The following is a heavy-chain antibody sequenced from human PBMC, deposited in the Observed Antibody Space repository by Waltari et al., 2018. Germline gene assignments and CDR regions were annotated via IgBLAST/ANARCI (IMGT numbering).Heavy chain of an antibody. CDR1: GGTFSSYA. CDR2: FNPIFGKS. D-gene: IGHD2-2*01. V-gene: IGHV1-69*04. Sequence: QVQLVQSGAEVKKPGSSVKVSCKASGGTFSSYAISWVRQAPGQGREWMGRFNPIFGKSNYAKKFQGRVRITAEKSTSTAYMELSMLRAEDTAVYYCARSIDIVVVPAAIMGWFDPWGQGTLVTVSS. J-gene: IGHJ5*02. CDR3: ARSIDIVVVPAAIMGWFDP.